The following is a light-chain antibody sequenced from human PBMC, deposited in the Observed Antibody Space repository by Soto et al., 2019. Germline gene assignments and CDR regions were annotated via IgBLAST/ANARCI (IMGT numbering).Light chain of an antibody. CDR1: SSNIGAGYD. CDR2: GNT. Sequence: HSVLTQPPSVSGAPGQRVTISCTGSSSNIGAGYDVHWYQQLPGTAPKLLVHGNTDRPSGVPDRFSGSKSGTSASLAITGVQAEDEADYYCQSYNSSLSGWLFGGGTKLTVL. J-gene: IGLJ2*01. CDR3: QSYNSSLSGWL. V-gene: IGLV1-40*01.